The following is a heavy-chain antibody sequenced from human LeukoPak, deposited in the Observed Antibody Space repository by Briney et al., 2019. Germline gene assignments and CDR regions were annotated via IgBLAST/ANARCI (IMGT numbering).Heavy chain of an antibody. D-gene: IGHD3-3*01. Sequence: SVKVSCKASGGTFSSYAISWVRQAPGQGLEWMGGIIPIFGTANYAQKFQGRVTITADESTSTAYMELSSLRSEVTAVYYCASGITIFGVVPARPKPYYYYYMDVWGKGTTVTVSS. V-gene: IGHV1-69*01. CDR3: ASGITIFGVVPARPKPYYYYYMDV. CDR2: IIPIFGTA. CDR1: GGTFSSYA. J-gene: IGHJ6*03.